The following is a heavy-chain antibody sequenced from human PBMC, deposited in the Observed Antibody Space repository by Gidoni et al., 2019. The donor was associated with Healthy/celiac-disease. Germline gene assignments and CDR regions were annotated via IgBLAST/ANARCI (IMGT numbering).Heavy chain of an antibody. CDR2: ISAYNGNT. CDR1: GYTFTSYG. J-gene: IGHJ4*02. CDR3: ARGGELLWFGELVGEIGGFDY. V-gene: IGHV1-18*01. D-gene: IGHD3-10*01. Sequence: QVQLVQSGAEVKKPGASVKVSCKASGYTFTSYGISWVRQAPGQGLEWMGGISAYNGNTNYAQKLQGRVTRTTDTTTSTAYMELRSLRVEDTAVYYCARGGELLWFGELVGEIGGFDYWGQGTLVTVSS.